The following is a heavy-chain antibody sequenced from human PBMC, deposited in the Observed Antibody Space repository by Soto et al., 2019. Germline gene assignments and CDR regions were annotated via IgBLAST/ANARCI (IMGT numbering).Heavy chain of an antibody. V-gene: IGHV1-18*01. Sequence: ASVKVSCKASGYTFTSYGISWVRQAPGQGLEWMGWISAYNGNTNYAQKLQGRVTMTTDTSTSTAYMELRSLRSDDTAVYYCARVEKYCSSTSPPPCYYYMDVWGKGTTVTVSS. CDR3: ARVEKYCSSTSPPPCYYYMDV. CDR1: GYTFTSYG. D-gene: IGHD2-2*01. J-gene: IGHJ6*03. CDR2: ISAYNGNT.